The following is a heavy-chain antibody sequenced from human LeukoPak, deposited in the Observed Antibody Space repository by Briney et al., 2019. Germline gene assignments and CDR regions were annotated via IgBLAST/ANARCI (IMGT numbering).Heavy chain of an antibody. CDR2: IGTAGDT. D-gene: IGHD2-15*01. J-gene: IGHJ2*01. CDR1: GFTFSSYD. Sequence: GGSLRLSCAASGFTFSSYDMHWVRQATGKGLEWVSAIGTAGDTYYPGSVKGRFTISRENAKNSLYLQMNSLRAGDTAVYYCARALLPLWYFDLWGRGTLVTVSS. CDR3: ARALLPLWYFDL. V-gene: IGHV3-13*01.